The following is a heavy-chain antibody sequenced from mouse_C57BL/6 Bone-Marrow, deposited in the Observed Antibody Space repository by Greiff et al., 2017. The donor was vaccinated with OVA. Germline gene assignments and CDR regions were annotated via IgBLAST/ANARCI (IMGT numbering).Heavy chain of an antibody. CDR2: IDPSDSYT. CDR1: GYTFTSYW. CDR3: ARSSDYDNFDY. D-gene: IGHD2-4*01. J-gene: IGHJ2*01. Sequence: QVQLQQPGAELVRPGTSVKLSCKASGYTFTSYWMHWVKQRPGQGLEWIGVIDPSDSYTNYNQKFKGKATLTVDTSSSTAYMQLSSLTSEDSAVYYCARSSDYDNFDYWGQGTTLTVSS. V-gene: IGHV1-59*01.